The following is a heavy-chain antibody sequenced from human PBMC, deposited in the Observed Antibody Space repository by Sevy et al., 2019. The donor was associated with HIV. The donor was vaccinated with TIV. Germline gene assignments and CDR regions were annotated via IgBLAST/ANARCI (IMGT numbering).Heavy chain of an antibody. CDR3: ARGVATETGYGIDV. CDR1: GDSVSSNSAA. D-gene: IGHD1-1*01. CDR2: TYSRSKWYN. J-gene: IGHJ6*02. Sequence: SETLSLTCAISGDSVSSNSAAWNWIRQSPSRGLEWLGRTYSRSKWYNDYAVSVKSRITINPDTSKNQFSLQLNSVTPEDAAVYYCARGVATETGYGIDVWGQGTTVTVSS. V-gene: IGHV6-1*01.